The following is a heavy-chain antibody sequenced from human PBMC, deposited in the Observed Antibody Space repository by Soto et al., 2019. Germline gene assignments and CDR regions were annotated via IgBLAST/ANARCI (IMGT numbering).Heavy chain of an antibody. CDR3: ARGAGYYGPYYYFDY. D-gene: IGHD3-22*01. CDR2: ISVYNGNT. CDR1: GYSFTSHY. J-gene: IGHJ4*02. V-gene: IGHV1-18*04. Sequence: GASVKVSCKAIGYSFTSHYMHWVRQAPGQGLEWMGWISVYNGNTNYAQNLQGRVTMTTDTSTSTAYMELRSLRSDDTAVYFCARGAGYYGPYYYFDYWGQGTLVTVSS.